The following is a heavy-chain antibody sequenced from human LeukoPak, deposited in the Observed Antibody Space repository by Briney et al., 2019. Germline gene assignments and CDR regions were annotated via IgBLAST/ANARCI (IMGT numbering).Heavy chain of an antibody. CDR2: IYYSGST. J-gene: IGHJ4*02. CDR3: ARGSYYYDSSGYSETGEID. CDR1: GGSISSYY. Sequence: SETLSLTCTVSGGSISSYYWSWIRQPPGKGLEWIGYIYYSGSTNYDPSLKSRVTISVDTSKNQFSLKLSSVTAADTAVYYCARGSYYYDSSGYSETGEIDWGQGTLVTVSS. D-gene: IGHD3-22*01. V-gene: IGHV4-59*01.